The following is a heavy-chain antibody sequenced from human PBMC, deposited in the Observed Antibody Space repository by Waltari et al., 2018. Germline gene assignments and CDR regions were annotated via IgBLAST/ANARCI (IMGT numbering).Heavy chain of an antibody. CDR3: VRDGSGASFTFNY. D-gene: IGHD1-26*01. CDR2: ISGDKKNS. J-gene: IGHJ4*02. CDR1: GYSFVTYS. Sequence: QVQLVQSGSEVKKPGASVKVSCKTSGYSFVTYSISWVRQARGQGLEWMGWISGDKKNSKNSQKFQDRVIMTTATSTNTAYLEVTDLRPDDTAVYYCVRDGSGASFTFNYWGQGTLVTVSS. V-gene: IGHV1-18*04.